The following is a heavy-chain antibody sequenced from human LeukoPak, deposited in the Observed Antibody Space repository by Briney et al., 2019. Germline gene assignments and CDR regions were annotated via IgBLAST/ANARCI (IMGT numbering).Heavy chain of an antibody. J-gene: IGHJ4*02. CDR1: GFTFSTYA. CDR2: ISDSGGAI. Sequence: PGGSLRLSCAASGFTFSTYALNWVRQAPGKGLEWVSAISDSGGAIFYADSVKGRFTMSRDNSKNSLFLQMNSLRVEDTAVYYCARIGSAAFTDYWGQGAPVTVSS. D-gene: IGHD3-3*02. CDR3: ARIGSAAFTDY. V-gene: IGHV3-23*01.